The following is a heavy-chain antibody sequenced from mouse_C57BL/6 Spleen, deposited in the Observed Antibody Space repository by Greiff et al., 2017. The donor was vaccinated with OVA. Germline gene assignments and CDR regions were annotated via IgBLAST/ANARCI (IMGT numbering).Heavy chain of an antibody. D-gene: IGHD2-1*01. Sequence: QVQLQQSGAELVRPGASVKLSCKASGYTFTDYYINWVKQRPGQGLEWIARIYPGSGNTYYNEKFKGKATLTAEKSSSTAYMQLSSLTSEDSAVYFCARRGGYGKDWYFDVWGTGTTVTVSS. CDR1: GYTFTDYY. J-gene: IGHJ1*03. V-gene: IGHV1-76*01. CDR3: ARRGGYGKDWYFDV. CDR2: IYPGSGNT.